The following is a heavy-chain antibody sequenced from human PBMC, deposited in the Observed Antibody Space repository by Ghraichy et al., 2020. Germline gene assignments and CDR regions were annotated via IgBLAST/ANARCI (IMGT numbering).Heavy chain of an antibody. V-gene: IGHV3-49*03. CDR3: TRDQLAYCGGDCYHFDY. D-gene: IGHD2-21*02. CDR1: GFTFGDYA. J-gene: IGHJ4*02. CDR2: IRSKAYGGTT. Sequence: GGSLRLSCTASGFTFGDYAMSWFRQAPGKGLEWVGFIRSKAYGGTTEYAASVKGRFTISRDDSKSIAYLQMNSLKTEDTAVYYCTRDQLAYCGGDCYHFDYWGQGTLVTVSS.